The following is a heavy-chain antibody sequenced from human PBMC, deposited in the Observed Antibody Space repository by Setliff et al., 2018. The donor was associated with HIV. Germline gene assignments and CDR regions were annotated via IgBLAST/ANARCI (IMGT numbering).Heavy chain of an antibody. V-gene: IGHV3-30*02. D-gene: IGHD2-15*01. CDR1: GFSFSNYA. CDR2: IRYDGSNK. Sequence: PGGSLRLSCAASGFSFSNYAMTWVRQAPGKGLEWVAFIRYDGSNKYYADSVKGRFTISRDNSKNTLYLQMNSLRAEDTAAYYCARDGLEGDMAGRQRTYAFGYWGQGTLVTVSS. CDR3: ARDGLEGDMAGRQRTYAFGY. J-gene: IGHJ4*02.